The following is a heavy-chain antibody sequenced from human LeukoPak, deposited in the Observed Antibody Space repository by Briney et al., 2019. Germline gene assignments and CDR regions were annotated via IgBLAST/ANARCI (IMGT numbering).Heavy chain of an antibody. J-gene: IGHJ4*02. CDR2: IIPIFGIA. CDR3: ARDGAVAVPHFDY. V-gene: IGHV1-69*04. CDR1: GGTFSSYA. D-gene: IGHD6-19*01. Sequence: SVTVSCKASGGTFSSYAISWVRQAPGQGLEWMGRIIPIFGIANYAQKFQGRVTITADKSTSTAYMELSSLRSEDTAVYYCARDGAVAVPHFDYWGQGTLVTVSS.